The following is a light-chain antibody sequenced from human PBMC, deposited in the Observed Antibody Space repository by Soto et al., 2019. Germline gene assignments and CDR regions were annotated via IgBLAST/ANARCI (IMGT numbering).Light chain of an antibody. CDR3: QQRYNPPYT. CDR2: SAS. CDR1: QTIDNF. J-gene: IGKJ2*01. Sequence: DIEMTQSPSPLSASVGDRVIITCRASQTIDNFLNWYQQKPGKAPKLLIYSASSLQSDVPSRFRSNGSGTGFTVAVHSLPTEDFDTYYCQQRYNPPYTFGRGTKLEI. V-gene: IGKV1-39*01.